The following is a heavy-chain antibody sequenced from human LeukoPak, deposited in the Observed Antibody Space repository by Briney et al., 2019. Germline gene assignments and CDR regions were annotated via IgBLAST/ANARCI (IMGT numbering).Heavy chain of an antibody. CDR1: GYTLTGLS. CDR3: ATAVDNWNRLKAAFDI. Sequence: ASVKVSCXVSGYTLTGLSMHWVRQAGGKGLEWMGGFDPDDGETIYAQKFQGRVTMTEDTSTDTAYMALSSLRSEDTAVYYCATAVDNWNRLKAAFDIWGQGTMVTVSS. CDR2: FDPDDGET. J-gene: IGHJ3*02. V-gene: IGHV1-24*01. D-gene: IGHD1-20*01.